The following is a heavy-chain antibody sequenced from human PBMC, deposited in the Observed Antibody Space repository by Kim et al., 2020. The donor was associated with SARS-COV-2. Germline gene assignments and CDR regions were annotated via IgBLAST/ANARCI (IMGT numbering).Heavy chain of an antibody. D-gene: IGHD3-3*01. CDR1: GYTLTELS. CDR3: ATDLGYDFWSGYYGNY. Sequence: ASVKVSCKVSGYTLTELSMHWVRQAPGKGLEWMGGFDPEDGETIYAQKFQGRVTMTEDTSTDTAYMELSSLRSEDTAVYYCATDLGYDFWSGYYGNYWGQGTLVTVSS. CDR2: FDPEDGET. J-gene: IGHJ4*02. V-gene: IGHV1-24*01.